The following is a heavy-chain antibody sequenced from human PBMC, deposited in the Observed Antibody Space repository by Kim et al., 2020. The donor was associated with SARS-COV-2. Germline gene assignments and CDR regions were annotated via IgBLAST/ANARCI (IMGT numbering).Heavy chain of an antibody. J-gene: IGHJ4*02. D-gene: IGHD3-10*01. Sequence: GGSLRLSCAASGFTFSSYAMSWVRQAPGKGLEWVSAISGSGGSTYYADSVKGRFTISRDNSKNTLYLQMNSLRAEDTAVYYCAKAESLWFGELIDYWGQGTLVTVSS. V-gene: IGHV3-23*01. CDR3: AKAESLWFGELIDY. CDR1: GFTFSSYA. CDR2: ISGSGGST.